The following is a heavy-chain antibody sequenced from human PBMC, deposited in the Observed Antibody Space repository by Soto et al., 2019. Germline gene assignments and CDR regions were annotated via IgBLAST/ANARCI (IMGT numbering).Heavy chain of an antibody. Sequence: PGGSLRLSCAASGFTFSSYGMHWVRQAPGKGLEWVAVIWYDGSNKYYADSVKGRFTISRDNSKNTLYLQMNSLRAEDTAVYYCARDGGDCGSTSCYKDRYGMDVWGQGTTVTVSS. CDR2: IWYDGSNK. CDR1: GFTFSSYG. J-gene: IGHJ6*02. D-gene: IGHD2-2*02. CDR3: ARDGGDCGSTSCYKDRYGMDV. V-gene: IGHV3-33*01.